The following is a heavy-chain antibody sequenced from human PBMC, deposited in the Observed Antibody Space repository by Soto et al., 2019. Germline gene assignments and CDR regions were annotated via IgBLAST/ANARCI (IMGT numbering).Heavy chain of an antibody. CDR3: ARVVQFYDRSGYSFYYFDY. Sequence: SETLSLTCTVSGDSINSADYYWSWLRQPPGKGLEWIGYIYYSRSDYYNPSLGRRATITIDTSRNQFSLNLMSVTAADTAVYYCARVVQFYDRSGYSFYYFDYWGQGALVTVYS. CDR1: GDSINSADYY. CDR2: IYYSRSD. J-gene: IGHJ4*02. D-gene: IGHD3-22*01. V-gene: IGHV4-30-4*01.